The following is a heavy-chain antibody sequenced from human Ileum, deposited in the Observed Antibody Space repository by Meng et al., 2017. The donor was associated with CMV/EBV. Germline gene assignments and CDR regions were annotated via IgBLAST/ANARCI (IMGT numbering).Heavy chain of an antibody. Sequence: QLQRQGSGPGLVKPSGTLSLTCTVSGGSISNGNFYWGWIRQPPGKELELIGSMFYRGNTYYNPSLRSRVTISLDTSKDQFSLRLTSVTGADTAVYYCARMTLYWYFDLWGRGSLVTVSS. J-gene: IGHJ2*01. CDR1: GGSISNGNFY. CDR3: ARMTLYWYFDL. CDR2: MFYRGNT. V-gene: IGHV4-39*07. D-gene: IGHD2-21*02.